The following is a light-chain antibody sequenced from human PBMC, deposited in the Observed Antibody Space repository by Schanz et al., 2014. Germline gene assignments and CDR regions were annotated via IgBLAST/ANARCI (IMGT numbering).Light chain of an antibody. CDR3: CSYVSSSAVL. CDR1: SSDVGSYDL. V-gene: IGLV2-23*01. Sequence: QSALTQPASVSGSPGQSTTISCIGTSSDVGSYDLVSWYQHHPGKAPKIIIFEATERPSGVSNRFSGSKSGNTASLTISGLQAEDEADYYCCSYVSSSAVLFGGGTKLTVL. J-gene: IGLJ2*01. CDR2: EAT.